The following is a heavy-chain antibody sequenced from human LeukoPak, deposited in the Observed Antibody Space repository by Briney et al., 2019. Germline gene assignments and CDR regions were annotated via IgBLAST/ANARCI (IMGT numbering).Heavy chain of an antibody. CDR2: IYTSGST. CDR1: GGSISSGSYY. D-gene: IGHD2-2*01. CDR3: ARVGRSGYQLPRDGYYFDY. J-gene: IGHJ4*02. V-gene: IGHV4-61*02. Sequence: SQTLSLTCTVSGGSISSGSYYWSWIRQPAGKGLEWIGRIYTSGSTNYNPSLKSRVTISVDTSKNQFSLKLSSVTAADTAVYYCARVGRSGYQLPRDGYYFDYWGQGTLVTVSS.